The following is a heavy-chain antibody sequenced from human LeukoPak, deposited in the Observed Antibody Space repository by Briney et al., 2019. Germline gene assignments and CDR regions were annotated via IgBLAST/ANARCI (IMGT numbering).Heavy chain of an antibody. Sequence: GASVKVSCKASGYTFTSYGISWVRQAPGQGLEWMGWISAYNGNTNYAQKLQGRVTMTTDTSTSTAYMELRSLRSDDTAVYYCAMDEFYYYDSSGYQVDAFDIWGQGTMVTVSS. D-gene: IGHD3-22*01. V-gene: IGHV1-18*01. CDR2: ISAYNGNT. CDR3: AMDEFYYYDSSGYQVDAFDI. J-gene: IGHJ3*02. CDR1: GYTFTSYG.